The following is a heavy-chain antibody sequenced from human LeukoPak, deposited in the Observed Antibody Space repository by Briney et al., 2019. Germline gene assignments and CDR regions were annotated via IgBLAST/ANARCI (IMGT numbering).Heavy chain of an antibody. CDR3: APQTMILVL. CDR2: IKEDGSKT. J-gene: IGHJ4*02. D-gene: IGHD3-22*01. CDR1: GFTFNTHW. Sequence: HPGGSLRLSCVASGFTFNTHWVGWVRQAPGKGLEWVANIKEDGSKTDYVDSVKGRFTISRDNAKNSVFLQMNSLRAEDTAVYYCAPQTMILVLGGQGTLVTVSS. V-gene: IGHV3-7*01.